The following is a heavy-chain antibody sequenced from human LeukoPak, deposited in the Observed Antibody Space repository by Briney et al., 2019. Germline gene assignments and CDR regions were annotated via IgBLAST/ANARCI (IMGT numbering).Heavy chain of an antibody. Sequence: GGSLRLSCAASGFTVSSNYMSWVRQAPGKGLEWVSVIYSGGSTYYADSVKGRFTISRDNSKNTLYLQMDSLRAEDTAVYYCARAYGRPWFYFDYWGQGTLVTVSS. CDR3: ARAYGRPWFYFDY. D-gene: IGHD1-1*01. J-gene: IGHJ4*02. V-gene: IGHV3-66*01. CDR1: GFTVSSNY. CDR2: IYSGGST.